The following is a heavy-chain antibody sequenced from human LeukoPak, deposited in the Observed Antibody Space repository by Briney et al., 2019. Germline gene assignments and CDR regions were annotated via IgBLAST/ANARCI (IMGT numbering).Heavy chain of an antibody. V-gene: IGHV1-69*13. Sequence: ASVKVSCKASGGTFSSYAISWVRQAPGQGLEWMGGIIPIFGTANYAQKFQGRVTITADESTSTAYMELSSLRSEDTAVYYCASTSSWGYYYYYMDVWGKGTTVTVSS. CDR2: IIPIFGTA. J-gene: IGHJ6*03. CDR3: ASTSSWGYYYYYMDV. CDR1: GGTFSSYA. D-gene: IGHD6-13*01.